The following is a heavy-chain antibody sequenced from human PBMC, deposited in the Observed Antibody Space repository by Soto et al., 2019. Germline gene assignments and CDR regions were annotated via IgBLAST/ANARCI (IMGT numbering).Heavy chain of an antibody. CDR1: GFTVSSIY. CDR2: ISSSGSTI. V-gene: IGHV3-11*01. CDR3: ARDLGYYDSSGYILDY. D-gene: IGHD3-22*01. J-gene: IGHJ4*02. Sequence: PGGSLRLSCAASGFTVSSIYMSWVRQAPGKGLEWVSYISSSGSTIYYADSVKGRFTISRDNAKNSLYLQMNSLRAEDTAVYYCARDLGYYDSSGYILDYWGQGTLVTVSS.